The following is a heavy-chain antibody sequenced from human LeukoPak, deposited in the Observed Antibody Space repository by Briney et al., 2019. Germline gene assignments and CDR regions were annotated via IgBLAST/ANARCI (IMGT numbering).Heavy chain of an antibody. Sequence: SETLSLTCTVTGGSISSGDYYWSWLRQPPGKGLEWIASIYSGGMTFYSPSLESRLTISADTSRNHFSLRLSSVTAADTALYFRAKPFGPPPAYFYSWGQGSLVTGS. D-gene: IGHD2/OR15-2a*01. CDR2: IYSGGMT. CDR3: AKPFGPPPAYFYS. V-gene: IGHV4-39*02. J-gene: IGHJ4*02. CDR1: GGSISSGDYY.